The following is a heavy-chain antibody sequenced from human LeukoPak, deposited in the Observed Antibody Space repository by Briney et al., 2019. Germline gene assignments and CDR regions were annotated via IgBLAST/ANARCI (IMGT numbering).Heavy chain of an antibody. CDR1: GYIFTSYC. V-gene: IGHV5-51*01. D-gene: IGHD5-24*01. J-gene: IGHJ4*02. Sequence: GESLKISCKASGYIFTSYCIGWVRQMPGKVLEWMGIIYPNDSNTSYSPSFQSQATISADKAVSTAYLQWTSLQASDTAMYYCAKLSSTPGYNPFDYWGQGTLVTVSS. CDR2: IYPNDSNT. CDR3: AKLSSTPGYNPFDY.